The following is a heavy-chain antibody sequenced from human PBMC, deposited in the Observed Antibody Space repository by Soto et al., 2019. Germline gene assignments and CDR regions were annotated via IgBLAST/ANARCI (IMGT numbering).Heavy chain of an antibody. CDR1: GFTFSSYG. CDR2: ISYDGSYK. V-gene: IGHV3-30*18. D-gene: IGHD3-16*01. Sequence: QVQLVESGGGVVQPGRSLRLSCAASGFTFSSYGMHWVRQAPGKGLEWVAVISYDGSYKYYADSVKGRFTISRDNSKKTLYLQMNSLRAEDTAVYYCAKWNGGFDYWGPGTLVTVSS. J-gene: IGHJ4*02. CDR3: AKWNGGFDY.